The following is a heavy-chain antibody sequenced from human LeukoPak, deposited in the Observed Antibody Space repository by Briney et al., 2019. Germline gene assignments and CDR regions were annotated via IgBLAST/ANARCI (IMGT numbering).Heavy chain of an antibody. J-gene: IGHJ5*02. CDR1: GYTLTELS. V-gene: IGHV1-24*01. CDR2: FDPEDGET. Sequence: ASVTVSFKVSGYTLTELSMHWVRQAPGKGLEWMGGFDPEDGETIYAQKFQGRVTMTEDTSTDTAYMELSSLRSEDTAVYYCATAPPHVLRYFDWLFPWFDPWGQGTLVTVSS. CDR3: ATAPPHVLRYFDWLFPWFDP. D-gene: IGHD3-9*01.